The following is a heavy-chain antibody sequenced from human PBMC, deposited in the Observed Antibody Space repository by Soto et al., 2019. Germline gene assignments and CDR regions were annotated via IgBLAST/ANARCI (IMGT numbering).Heavy chain of an antibody. V-gene: IGHV1-18*01. J-gene: IGHJ6*02. CDR3: ASNYLYYYGSGNTNYYGMDV. CDR2: ISGYNGNT. CDR1: GYTFTSYG. Sequence: QVQLVQSGAEVKKPGASVKVSCKASGYTFTSYGISWVRQAPGQGLEWMGGISGYNGNTNYAQKLQGRVTMTTDTSTSTAYMELRSLRSDDTAVYYCASNYLYYYGSGNTNYYGMDVWGQGTTVTVSS. D-gene: IGHD3-10*01.